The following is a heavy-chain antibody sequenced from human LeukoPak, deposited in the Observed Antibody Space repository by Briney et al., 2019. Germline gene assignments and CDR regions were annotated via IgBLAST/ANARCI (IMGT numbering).Heavy chain of an antibody. V-gene: IGHV7-4-1*02. CDR2: INTNSGNP. Sequence: ASVKVSCTASGYTFTSYGISWVRQAPGQGLEWMGWINTNSGNPTYAQGFTGRCVFSLDTSVSTAYLQISSLKAEDTAVYYCARSPYSNGWTHLNWFDPWGQGTLVTVSS. CDR3: ARSPYSNGWTHLNWFDP. J-gene: IGHJ5*02. CDR1: GYTFTSYG. D-gene: IGHD6-19*01.